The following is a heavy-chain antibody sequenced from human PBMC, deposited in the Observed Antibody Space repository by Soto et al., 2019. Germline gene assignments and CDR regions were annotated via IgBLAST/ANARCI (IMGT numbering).Heavy chain of an antibody. CDR3: ARTYITMVRVPNRRPKFDWFDP. CDR1: GGSISSSSYY. D-gene: IGHD3-10*01. Sequence: SETLSLTCTVSGGSISSSSYYWGWIRQPPGKGLEWIGSIYYSGSTYYNPSLKSRVTISVDTSKNQFSLKLSSVTAADTAVYYCARTYITMVRVPNRRPKFDWFDPWGQGTLVTVSS. CDR2: IYYSGST. V-gene: IGHV4-39*01. J-gene: IGHJ5*02.